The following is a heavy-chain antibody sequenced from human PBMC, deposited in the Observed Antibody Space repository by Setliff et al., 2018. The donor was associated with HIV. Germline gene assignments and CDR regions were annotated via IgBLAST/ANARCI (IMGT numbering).Heavy chain of an antibody. D-gene: IGHD3-3*01. CDR3: GRQVPVPGVAVTPIDY. CDR2: IFYTGST. V-gene: IGHV4-59*08. J-gene: IGHJ4*02. Sequence: SETLSLTCTVSGDSIGSYYWTWLRQFPGKGLEWIGFIFYTGSTTYNPSLNSRVTISVDTSRNQFTLKLSSVTAADTAVYYCGRQVPVPGVAVTPIDYWGQGTQVTVSS. CDR1: GDSIGSYY.